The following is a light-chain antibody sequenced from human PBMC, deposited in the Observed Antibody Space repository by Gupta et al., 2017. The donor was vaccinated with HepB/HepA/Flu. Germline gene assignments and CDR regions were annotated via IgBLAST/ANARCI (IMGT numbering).Light chain of an antibody. J-gene: IGLJ2*01. Sequence: SYELTQPPSVSVFPGQTASITCSGDKLGDKYACWYQQKPGQSPVLVIYQDSKRPSGIPERFSGSNSGNTATLTISGTQAKDEADYYCQAWDSSNVVFGGGTKLTVL. CDR3: QAWDSSNVV. CDR1: KLGDKY. V-gene: IGLV3-1*01. CDR2: QDS.